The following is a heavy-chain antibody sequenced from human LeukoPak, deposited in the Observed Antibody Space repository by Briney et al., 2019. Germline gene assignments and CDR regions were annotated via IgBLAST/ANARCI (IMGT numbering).Heavy chain of an antibody. D-gene: IGHD6-13*01. V-gene: IGHV1-18*01. Sequence: AAVNVSFKGSGYTFTSYGISGVRQAPGQGREWMGWISAYNGNTNYAQKLQGRVTMTTDTSTRTAYMELRSMRTDDTAVNYCARVGSSSWYLNYYYHYMDVWGKGTTVTVSS. CDR1: GYTFTSYG. J-gene: IGHJ6*03. CDR3: ARVGSSSWYLNYYYHYMDV. CDR2: ISAYNGNT.